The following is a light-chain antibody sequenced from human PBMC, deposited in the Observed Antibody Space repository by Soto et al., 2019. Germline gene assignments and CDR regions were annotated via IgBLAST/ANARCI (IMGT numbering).Light chain of an antibody. Sequence: DIVLTQSPATLSFSPGERATLSCRASQSVSSSLAWYHHKPGPAPRLLIYDASNRATGIPARFSGSGSGTDFTLTISSLEPEDFAVYYCQQRTKWRTLGQGTKVDIK. V-gene: IGKV3-11*01. CDR3: QQRTKWRT. CDR1: QSVSSS. CDR2: DAS. J-gene: IGKJ1*01.